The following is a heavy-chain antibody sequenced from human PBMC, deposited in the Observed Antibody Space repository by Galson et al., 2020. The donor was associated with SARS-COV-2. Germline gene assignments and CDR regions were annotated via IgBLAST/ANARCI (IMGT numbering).Heavy chain of an antibody. CDR1: GFTFDDYA. J-gene: IGHJ5*02. Sequence: SLKISCAASGFTFDDYAMHWARQAPAKGLEWVSGLSWNSGSIGYADSVKGRFTISRDNAKNSLYLQMNSLRAEDTALYYCAKACYYGSGSYLDWFDPWGQGTLVTVSS. CDR3: AKACYYGSGSYLDWFDP. V-gene: IGHV3-9*01. D-gene: IGHD3-10*01. CDR2: LSWNSGSI.